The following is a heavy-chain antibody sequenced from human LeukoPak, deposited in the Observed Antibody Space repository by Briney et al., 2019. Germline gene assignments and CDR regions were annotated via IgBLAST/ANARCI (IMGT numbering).Heavy chain of an antibody. CDR2: IDYSGNT. CDR1: GGSISSSGYC. V-gene: IGHV4-39*07. J-gene: IGHJ6*03. CDR3: ARAFYPGYYSYMAV. Sequence: SETLSLTCTVSGGSISSSGYCWGWIRQPPGKGLEWIGSIDYSGNTNYNPSLKSRVTISVDTSKNQFSLKLSSVTAADTAVYYCARAFYPGYYSYMAVWGKGTTVTVSS. D-gene: IGHD3-3*02.